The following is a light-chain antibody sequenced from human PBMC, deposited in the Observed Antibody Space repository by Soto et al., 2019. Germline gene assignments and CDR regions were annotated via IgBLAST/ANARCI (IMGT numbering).Light chain of an antibody. CDR1: QGISNY. Sequence: DIQMTQSPSSLSASVGDKVTITCRASQGISNYLVWYQQKPGKVPNILIYAASTLQSGVPSRFSGSGSVTEFTLTISSLQPEDVATYYCQNYYSGPLTFGGGTKVEIK. CDR2: AAS. CDR3: QNYYSGPLT. J-gene: IGKJ4*01. V-gene: IGKV1-27*01.